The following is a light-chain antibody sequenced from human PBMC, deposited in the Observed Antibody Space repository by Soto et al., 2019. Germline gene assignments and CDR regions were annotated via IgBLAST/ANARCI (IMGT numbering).Light chain of an antibody. J-gene: IGLJ1*01. CDR3: TSYSSSSTRV. CDR2: DVS. V-gene: IGLV2-14*01. CDR1: SNDVGGYNY. Sequence: QSALTQPASVSGSPGQSITFSCTGSSNDVGGYNYVSWYQQHPGKAPKLMIYDVSDRPSGVSNRFSGSKSGNTASLTISGPQAEDEADYYCTSYSSSSTRVFGTGTKVTVL.